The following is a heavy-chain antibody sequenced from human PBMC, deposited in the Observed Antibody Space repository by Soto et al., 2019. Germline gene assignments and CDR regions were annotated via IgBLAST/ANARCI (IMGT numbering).Heavy chain of an antibody. V-gene: IGHV3-23*01. J-gene: IGHJ3*02. D-gene: IGHD2-2*01. CDR1: GFTFSSYA. Sequence: LRLSCAASGFTFSSYAISWVRQAPCKVLEWVSSISGSGGSTYYADSVKGRFTISRDNSKNTLYLQMNSLRAEDTAVYYCAKDSRYDPNDAFDIWGQGTMVTVSS. CDR3: AKDSRYDPNDAFDI. CDR2: ISGSGGST.